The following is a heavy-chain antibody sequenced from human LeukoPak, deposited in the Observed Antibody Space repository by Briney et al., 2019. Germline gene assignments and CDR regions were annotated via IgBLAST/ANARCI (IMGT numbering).Heavy chain of an antibody. V-gene: IGHV1-46*01. CDR2: ISPSGGST. Sequence: GSSVKVSCKASGYTFTSYYMHWVRQAPGQGLEWMGIISPSGGSTSYAQKFQGRVTMTRDTSTSTVYMELSSLRSEDTAVYYCARDSRLYCSGGSCHVFDYWGQGTLVTVSS. D-gene: IGHD2-15*01. CDR3: ARDSRLYCSGGSCHVFDY. CDR1: GYTFTSYY. J-gene: IGHJ4*02.